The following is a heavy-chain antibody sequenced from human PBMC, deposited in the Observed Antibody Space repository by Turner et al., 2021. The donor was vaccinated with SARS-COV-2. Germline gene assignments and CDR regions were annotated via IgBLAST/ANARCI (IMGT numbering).Heavy chain of an antibody. CDR1: GEPFSGHF. J-gene: IGHJ4*02. V-gene: IGHV4-34*01. Sequence: QVQLQQRGAGLLKPSETLSLLCAVSGEPFSGHFWTWIRQSPGKGLEWIAEIVHTGSANYNPSLKSRVALSVDTLKRHFSLMMHSVTAADTAIYYCARGWGGYNFSFDYWGRGALVAVSS. CDR2: IVHTGSA. CDR3: ARGWGGYNFSFDY. D-gene: IGHD5-12*01.